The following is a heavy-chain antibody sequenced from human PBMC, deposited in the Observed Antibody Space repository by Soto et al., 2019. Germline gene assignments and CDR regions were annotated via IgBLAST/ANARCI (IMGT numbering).Heavy chain of an antibody. Sequence: QVQLQESGPGLVKPSETLSLTCTVSGGSISSYYWSWIRQPPGKGLEWIGYIYNSGSTNYTPSLKRRVTISVDTSKDEFSLKLSSVSAADTGFYYCARGSTGYSSSWYRYRGQGSLVTVSS. D-gene: IGHD6-13*01. CDR2: IYNSGST. V-gene: IGHV4-59*08. J-gene: IGHJ4*02. CDR3: ARGSTGYSSSWYRY. CDR1: GGSISSYY.